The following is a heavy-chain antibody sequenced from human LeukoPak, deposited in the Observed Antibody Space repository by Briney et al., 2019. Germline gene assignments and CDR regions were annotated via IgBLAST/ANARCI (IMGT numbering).Heavy chain of an antibody. CDR2: TYYRSKWYN. CDR1: GESVSSNSAA. J-gene: IGHJ4*02. CDR3: TRGAPVGSSREFDY. D-gene: IGHD5-24*01. V-gene: IGHV6-1*01. Sequence: SQTLSLTCDISGESVSSNSAAWHWIRQSPSRGLEWLGRTYYRSKWYNDYAVSVKSRITINPDTSKNQFSLQLNSVTPEDTAVYYCTRGAPVGSSREFDYWGQGTLVTVSS.